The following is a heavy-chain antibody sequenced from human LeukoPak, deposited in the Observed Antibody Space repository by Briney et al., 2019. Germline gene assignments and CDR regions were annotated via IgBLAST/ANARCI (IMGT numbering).Heavy chain of an antibody. CDR3: ARENNHLTWFDP. V-gene: IGHV4-39*01. CDR1: GGSISSGSYY. J-gene: IGHJ5*02. Sequence: PSETLSLTCTVSGGSISSGSYYWSWIRQPPGKDLEWLGSIYYSGSTYYNPSLKSRVTISVDTSKNQFSLRLRSVTAADTAVYYCARENNHLTWFDPWGQGTLVTVSS. CDR2: IYYSGST.